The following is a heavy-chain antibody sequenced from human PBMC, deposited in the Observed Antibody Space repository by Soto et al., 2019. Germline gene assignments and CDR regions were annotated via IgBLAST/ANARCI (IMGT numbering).Heavy chain of an antibody. CDR3: ARHSLEVTPRPNWFDP. Sequence: QLQLQESGPGLVKPSETLSLTCTVSGGSISSSSYYWGWIRQPPGKGLEWIGSIYYSGSTYYNPSLKSRVTISVDTSKNQFSLKLSSVTAADTAVYYCARHSLEVTPRPNWFDPWGQGTLVTVSS. D-gene: IGHD4-4*01. CDR2: IYYSGST. V-gene: IGHV4-39*01. J-gene: IGHJ5*02. CDR1: GGSISSSSYY.